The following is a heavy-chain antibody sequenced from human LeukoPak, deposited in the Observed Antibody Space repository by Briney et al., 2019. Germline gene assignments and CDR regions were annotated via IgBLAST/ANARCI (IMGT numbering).Heavy chain of an antibody. CDR2: INPNSGGT. Sequence: GASVKVSCKASGYTFTGYYMHWVRQAPGQGLEWMGWINPNSGGTNYAQKFQGRVTITTDESTSTAYMELSSLRSEDTAVYYCARDDNYWGQGTLVTVSS. D-gene: IGHD3-22*01. CDR3: ARDDNY. V-gene: IGHV1-2*02. CDR1: GYTFTGYY. J-gene: IGHJ4*02.